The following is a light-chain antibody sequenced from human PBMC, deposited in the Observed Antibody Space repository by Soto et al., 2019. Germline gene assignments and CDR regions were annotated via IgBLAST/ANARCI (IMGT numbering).Light chain of an antibody. Sequence: QSALTQPASVSGSPGQSITISCTGTSSDVGGYNYVSWYQQHPGKAPKLMIYDVSNRPSGVSNRFSGSKSGNTASLTISGIQAEDEADYYCSSYTSSSTLVVFGGGTQLTGL. J-gene: IGLJ2*01. V-gene: IGLV2-14*01. CDR2: DVS. CDR1: SSDVGGYNY. CDR3: SSYTSSSTLVV.